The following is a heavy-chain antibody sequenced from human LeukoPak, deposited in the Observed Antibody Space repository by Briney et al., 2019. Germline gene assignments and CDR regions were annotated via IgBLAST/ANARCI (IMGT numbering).Heavy chain of an antibody. CDR3: AITAYSQI. CDR1: GYTFSDYY. CDR2: VSPNSGVT. D-gene: IGHD6-13*01. J-gene: IGHJ4*02. Sequence: ASVTVSRKASGYTFSDYYIHWVRQAPGRGLEWMGWVSPNSGVTKYAQTFQDRVTMTRDTSISTSYKETGSLTSSDPAVYYCAITAYSQIWGQGTLVTVSS. V-gene: IGHV1-2*02.